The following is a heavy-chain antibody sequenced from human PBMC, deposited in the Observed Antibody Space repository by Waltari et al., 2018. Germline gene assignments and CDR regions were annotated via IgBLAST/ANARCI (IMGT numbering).Heavy chain of an antibody. J-gene: IGHJ4*02. V-gene: IGHV1-69-2*01. CDR1: GYTFIDYF. Sequence: VQLVQSGAAVKKPGATVKISCKASGYTFIDYFMHWVQQAPGKGLEWVGRIDPEDGETVYAEKFQGRVTITADTSTDTSYLELSSLRSDDTAVYYCAPLPGGSGQTFDYWGQGTLLTVSS. D-gene: IGHD3-10*01. CDR2: IDPEDGET. CDR3: APLPGGSGQTFDY.